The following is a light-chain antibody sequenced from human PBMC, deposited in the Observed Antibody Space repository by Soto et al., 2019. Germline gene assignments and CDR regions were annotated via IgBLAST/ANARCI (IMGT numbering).Light chain of an antibody. CDR3: QQYGSSPPLT. V-gene: IGKV3-20*01. Sequence: EFVLTQSPGTLSLSPGERATLSCRASQSVSSSFLAWYQQKPGQAPRILIYGASTRATSIPASFSGSGSGTDFTLTISRLEPEDFAVYYCQQYGSSPPLTFGGGTKVEIK. J-gene: IGKJ4*01. CDR1: QSVSSSF. CDR2: GAS.